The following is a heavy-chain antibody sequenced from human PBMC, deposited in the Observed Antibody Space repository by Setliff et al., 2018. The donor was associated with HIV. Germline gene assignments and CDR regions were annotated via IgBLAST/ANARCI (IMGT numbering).Heavy chain of an antibody. V-gene: IGHV3-48*03. D-gene: IGHD3-10*01. CDR2: ISNSGDTK. CDR1: GFSFRTYE. CDR3: ARKVRGVRVYAFDI. J-gene: IGHJ3*02. Sequence: GGSLRLSCAASGFSFRTYEMNWVRQAPGKGLEWISYISNSGDTKYYADSVKGRFTISRDNAKNSLYLQMNSLRAEDTAVYYCARKVRGVRVYAFDIWGQGTMVTVSS.